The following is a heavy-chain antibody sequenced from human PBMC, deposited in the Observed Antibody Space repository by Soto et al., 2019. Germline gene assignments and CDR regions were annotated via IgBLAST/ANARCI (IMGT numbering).Heavy chain of an antibody. CDR1: GDRVSSNSAA. V-gene: IGHV6-1*01. J-gene: IGHJ6*02. CDR3: AREVRQLRYYGMDV. Sequence: SQTLSLTCAISGDRVSSNSAAWNWIRQSPSRGLEWLGRTYYRSKWYNDYAVSVISRITFKPDTSKNQFSLKLSSVTAADTAVYYCAREVRQLRYYGMDVWGQGTTVTVAS. CDR2: TYYRSKWYN. D-gene: IGHD1-26*01.